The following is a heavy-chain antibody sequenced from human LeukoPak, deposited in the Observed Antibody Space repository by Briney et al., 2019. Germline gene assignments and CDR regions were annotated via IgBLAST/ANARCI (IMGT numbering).Heavy chain of an antibody. J-gene: IGHJ4*02. V-gene: IGHV4-39*07. CDR3: ARGSLEDDSSGYYFDY. D-gene: IGHD3-22*01. CDR1: GDYIGRINYY. CDR2: MSYSGHT. Sequence: KPSETLSLTCTISGDYIGRINYYWGWIRQPPGKGLEWIVSMSYSGHTYYNPSLKSRVTTSIDTSKNQLSLNLKSVTAADTAVYYCARGSLEDDSSGYYFDYWGQGTLVTVSS.